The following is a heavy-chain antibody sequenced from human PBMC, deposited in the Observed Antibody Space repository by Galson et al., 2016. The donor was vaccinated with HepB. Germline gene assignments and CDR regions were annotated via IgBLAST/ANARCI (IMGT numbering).Heavy chain of an antibody. CDR2: IDHEGRGT. CDR1: GISLNNYW. CDR3: GTVFEY. J-gene: IGHJ4*02. Sequence: SLRLSCAVSGISLNNYWMHWVRQVPGKGLVWVARIDHEGRGTSYADSVRGRFTMSSDSAKSTVYLQMDSLRAEDTAVYYCGTVFEYWGQGSRVTVSS. V-gene: IGHV3-74*01.